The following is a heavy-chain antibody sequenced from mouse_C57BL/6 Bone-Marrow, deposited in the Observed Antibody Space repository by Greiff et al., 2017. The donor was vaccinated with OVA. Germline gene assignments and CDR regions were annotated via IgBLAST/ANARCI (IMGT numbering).Heavy chain of an antibody. Sequence: EVLLVESGGGLVQPKGSLKLSCAASGFSFNTYAMNWVRQAPGKGLEWVGRIRSKSNNYATYYAGSVKDRFTISRDDSESMLYLQTNNLKTEDTAMYYCVGRYWFAYWGQGTLVTVSA. CDR3: VGRYWFAY. V-gene: IGHV10-1*01. CDR1: GFSFNTYA. D-gene: IGHD2-14*01. CDR2: IRSKSNNYAT. J-gene: IGHJ3*01.